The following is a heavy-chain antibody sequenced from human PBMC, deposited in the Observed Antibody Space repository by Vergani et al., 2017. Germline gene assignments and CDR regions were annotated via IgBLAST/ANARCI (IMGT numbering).Heavy chain of an antibody. CDR1: GASIRSSNYY. CDR2: IYYSGST. Sequence: QLQLQESGPGLVKPSATLSLTCSVSGASIRSSNYYWGWIRQPPGKGLEWIASIYYSGSTYYNPYLKSRVTISVDTSKNQFSLKLSSVTAADTAVYFCARHSTVEWLVKLGWIDPWGQGTLVTVSS. CDR3: ARHSTVEWLVKLGWIDP. D-gene: IGHD6-19*01. V-gene: IGHV4-39*01. J-gene: IGHJ5*02.